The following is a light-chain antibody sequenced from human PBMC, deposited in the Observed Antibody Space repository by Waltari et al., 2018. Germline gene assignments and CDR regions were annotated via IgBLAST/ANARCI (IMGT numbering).Light chain of an antibody. J-gene: IGLJ2*01. V-gene: IGLV2-14*03. CDR1: SSDVGGYNY. CDR3: SSYISSSTLEL. Sequence: QSALTQPASVSGSPGQSITISCTGTSSDVGGYNYVSWYQQHPGKAPKLMIYDVSNRPSGVSNRFSGSKSCNTASLTISGLQAEDEADYYCSSYISSSTLELFGGGTSLTVL. CDR2: DVS.